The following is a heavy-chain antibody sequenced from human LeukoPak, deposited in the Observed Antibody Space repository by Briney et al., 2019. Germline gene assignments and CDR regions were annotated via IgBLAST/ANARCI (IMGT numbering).Heavy chain of an antibody. Sequence: SETLSLTCTVPGGSISSYYWSWIRQPPGKGLEWIGYIYYSGSTNYNPSLKSRVTISVDTSKNRFSLKLSSVTAADTAVYYCASNSYSSSSGGDYWGQGTLVTVSS. CDR1: GGSISSYY. D-gene: IGHD6-6*01. J-gene: IGHJ4*02. CDR2: IYYSGST. CDR3: ASNSYSSSSGGDY. V-gene: IGHV4-59*01.